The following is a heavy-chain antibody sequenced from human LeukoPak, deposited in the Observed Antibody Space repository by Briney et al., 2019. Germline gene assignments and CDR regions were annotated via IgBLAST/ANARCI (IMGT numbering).Heavy chain of an antibody. J-gene: IGHJ4*02. Sequence: GGSLRLSCAASGFTFSDAWMNWVRPAPGKGLEWVGRIKSRNRGETVDYAAPVKGRLTISRDDSKTTVYLQMNSLKTEDTAIYYCTTDGSTTLSNTFDYWGQGTLVTVSS. V-gene: IGHV3-15*01. CDR3: TTDGSTTLSNTFDY. CDR1: GFTFSDAW. CDR2: IKSRNRGETV. D-gene: IGHD1-26*01.